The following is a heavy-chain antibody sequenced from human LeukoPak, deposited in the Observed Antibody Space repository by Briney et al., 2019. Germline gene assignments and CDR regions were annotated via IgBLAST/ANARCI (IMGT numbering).Heavy chain of an antibody. CDR1: GFTFDDYA. Sequence: GGSLRLSCAASGFTFDDYAMHWVRQAPGKGLEWVSLISWDGGSTYYADSVEGRFTISRDNRENSLYLQMNSLRPEDTALYYCAKDRAARGRGNYFYMDVWGKGTTVTVSS. J-gene: IGHJ6*03. V-gene: IGHV3-43D*03. D-gene: IGHD2/OR15-2a*01. CDR2: ISWDGGST. CDR3: AKDRAARGRGNYFYMDV.